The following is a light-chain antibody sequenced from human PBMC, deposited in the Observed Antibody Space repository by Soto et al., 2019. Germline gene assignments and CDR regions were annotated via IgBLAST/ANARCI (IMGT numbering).Light chain of an antibody. CDR3: QQTYSAPFT. Sequence: DIPMTQSPSSLSASVGDRVTITCRASQSISTYLNWYQQKPGKAPKLLIYAASSLQSGVPSGFSGSGSGTDFTLTISSLQPEDFATYYCQQTYSAPFTFGPGTKVDLK. V-gene: IGKV1-39*01. J-gene: IGKJ3*01. CDR1: QSISTY. CDR2: AAS.